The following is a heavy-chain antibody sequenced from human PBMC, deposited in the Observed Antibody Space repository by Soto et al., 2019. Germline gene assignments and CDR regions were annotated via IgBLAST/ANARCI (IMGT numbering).Heavy chain of an antibody. CDR1: GYTFTSYA. V-gene: IGHV1-3*01. Sequence: QVQLVQSGAEVKKPGASVKVSCKASGYTFTSYAMHWVRQAPGQRLEWMGWINAGNGNTKYSQKFQARVTITRVTSASTAYMELSSLRSEDTALYYCATNYYYYYYLDVWGKGTTVTVSS. J-gene: IGHJ6*03. CDR3: ATNYYYYYYLDV. CDR2: INAGNGNT.